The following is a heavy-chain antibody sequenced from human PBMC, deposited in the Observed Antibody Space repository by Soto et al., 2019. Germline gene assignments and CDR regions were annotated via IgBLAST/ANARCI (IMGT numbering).Heavy chain of an antibody. CDR3: ARETYYYDSSGYFHGMDV. Sequence: QVQLVQSGAEVKKPGSSVKVSCKASGGTFSSYTISWVRQAPGQGLEWMGRIIPILGIANYAQKFQGRVTITADKSTSTAYTELSSLRSEDTAVYYCARETYYYDSSGYFHGMDVWGQGTTVTVSS. J-gene: IGHJ6*02. CDR2: IIPILGIA. D-gene: IGHD3-22*01. V-gene: IGHV1-69*08. CDR1: GGTFSSYT.